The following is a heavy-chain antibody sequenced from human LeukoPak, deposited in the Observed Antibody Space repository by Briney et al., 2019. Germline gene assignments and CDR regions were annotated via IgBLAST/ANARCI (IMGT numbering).Heavy chain of an antibody. CDR3: AKEGPAAKYYFDY. Sequence: PGRSLRLSCAASGFTFSSYGMHWVRQAPGKGLEWVAVISYDGSNKYYADSVKGRFTISRDNSKNTLYLQMNSLRAEDTAVYYCAKEGPAAKYYFDYWGQGTLVTVSS. J-gene: IGHJ4*02. D-gene: IGHD2-2*01. V-gene: IGHV3-30*18. CDR1: GFTFSSYG. CDR2: ISYDGSNK.